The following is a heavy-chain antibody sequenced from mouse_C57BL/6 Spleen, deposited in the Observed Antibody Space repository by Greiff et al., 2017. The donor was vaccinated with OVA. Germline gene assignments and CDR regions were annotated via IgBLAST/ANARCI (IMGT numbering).Heavy chain of an antibody. Sequence: EVMLVESGEGLVKPGGSLKLSCAASGFTFSSYAMSWVRQTPEKRLEWVAYISSGGDYIYYADTVKGRFTISRDNARNTLYLQMSSLKSEDTAMYYCTREGTMVTTVPFAYWGQGTLVTVSA. CDR1: GFTFSSYA. CDR3: TREGTMVTTVPFAY. CDR2: ISSGGDYI. J-gene: IGHJ3*01. D-gene: IGHD2-2*01. V-gene: IGHV5-9-1*02.